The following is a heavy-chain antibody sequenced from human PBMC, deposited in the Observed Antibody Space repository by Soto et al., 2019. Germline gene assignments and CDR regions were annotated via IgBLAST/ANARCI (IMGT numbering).Heavy chain of an antibody. V-gene: IGHV3-30*18. CDR1: GFTFSSYG. Sequence: QVQLVESGGGVVQPGRSLRLSCAASGFTFSSYGMHWVRQAPGKGLEWVAVISYDGSNKYYADSVKGRFTISRDNSKNTLYLQMNSLRAEDTAVYYCAKWRVQWLAHHWGQGTLVTVSS. CDR3: AKWRVQWLAHH. D-gene: IGHD6-19*01. J-gene: IGHJ4*02. CDR2: ISYDGSNK.